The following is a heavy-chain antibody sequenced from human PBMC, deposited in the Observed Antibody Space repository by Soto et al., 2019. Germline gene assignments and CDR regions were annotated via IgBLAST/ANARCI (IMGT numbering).Heavy chain of an antibody. V-gene: IGHV1-3*01. D-gene: IGHD3-10*01. J-gene: IGHJ4*02. CDR2: INAGNGNT. CDR1: GYTFTSYA. CDR3: ALIWFGELFDYFDY. Sequence: QVQLVQSGAEVKKPGASVKVSCKASGYTFTSYAMHWVRQAPGQRLEWMGWINAGNGNTKYSQKFQGRVTITRDTXXSPAYMELSSLRSEDTAVYYCALIWFGELFDYFDYWGQGTLVTVSS.